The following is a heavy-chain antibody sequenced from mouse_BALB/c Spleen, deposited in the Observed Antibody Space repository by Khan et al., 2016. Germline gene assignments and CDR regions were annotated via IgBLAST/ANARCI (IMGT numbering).Heavy chain of an antibody. CDR2: INTNTGEP. V-gene: IGHV9-3*02. D-gene: IGHD1-1*01. CDR1: GYTFTNYG. J-gene: IGHJ3*01. CDR3: AEVYYGSNWFAY. Sequence: QLVQSGPELKKPGETVKISCKAAGYTFTNYGMNWVKQAPGKGLKWMGWINTNTGEPTYAEEFKGRFAFSLETSASTAYLQINNLKNEDTATXYCAEVYYGSNWFAYWGQGTLVTVSA.